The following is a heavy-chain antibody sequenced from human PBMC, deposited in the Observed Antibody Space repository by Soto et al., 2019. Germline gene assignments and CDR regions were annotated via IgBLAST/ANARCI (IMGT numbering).Heavy chain of an antibody. D-gene: IGHD1-26*01. Sequence: SETLSLTCTVSGGSVSSGRYYWSWIRQPPGKGLEWIGYIYYSGSTNYNPSLQSRVTISVDTSKNQFSLKLSSETAADTAVYYCAIDGIVGATNGFDPWGQGTLVTVSS. V-gene: IGHV4-61*01. CDR3: AIDGIVGATNGFDP. CDR1: GGSVSSGRYY. CDR2: IYYSGST. J-gene: IGHJ5*02.